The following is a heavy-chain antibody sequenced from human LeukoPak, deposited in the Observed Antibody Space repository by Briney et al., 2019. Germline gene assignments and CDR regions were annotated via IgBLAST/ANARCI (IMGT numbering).Heavy chain of an antibody. V-gene: IGHV1-2*02. CDR3: ARAAVAGYNWFDP. D-gene: IGHD6-19*01. CDR1: GYTFTGYY. Sequence: ASVKVSCKASGYTFTGYYMHWVRQAPGQGLEWMGWINPNSGGTNYAQKFQGRVTITRDTSISTAYMELSRLRSDDTAVYYCARAAVAGYNWFDPWGQGTLVTVSS. CDR2: INPNSGGT. J-gene: IGHJ5*02.